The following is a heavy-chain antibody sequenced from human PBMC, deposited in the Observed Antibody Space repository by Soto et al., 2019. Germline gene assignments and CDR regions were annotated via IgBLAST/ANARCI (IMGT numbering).Heavy chain of an antibody. CDR2: TYYRSRWYS. CDR3: ARSEEDSDYYYYGLDV. D-gene: IGHD2-15*01. Sequence: SQTLSLTFVISGDSVSSSSFAWNCVSQSPSRGLEWLGRTYYRSRWYSDFAVSVRGRIVINADTSKNQFSPQLNSVTPEDTAVYFCARSEEDSDYYYYGLDVWGQGTTVTVSS. J-gene: IGHJ6*02. V-gene: IGHV6-1*01. CDR1: GDSVSSSSFA.